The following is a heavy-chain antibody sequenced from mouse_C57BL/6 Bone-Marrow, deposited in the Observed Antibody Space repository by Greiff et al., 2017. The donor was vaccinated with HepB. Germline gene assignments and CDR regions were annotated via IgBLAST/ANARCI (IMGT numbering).Heavy chain of an antibody. CDR3: ARGLYYYGSSHWYVDV. CDR1: GYTFTSYW. V-gene: IGHV1-64*01. CDR2: IHPNSGST. J-gene: IGHJ1*03. Sequence: QVQLQQPGAELVKPGASVKLSCKASGYTFTSYWMHWVKQRPGQGLEWIGMIHPNSGSTNYNEKFKSKATLTVDKSSSTAYMQLSSLTSEDSAVYYCARGLYYYGSSHWYVDVWGTGTTVTVSS. D-gene: IGHD1-1*01.